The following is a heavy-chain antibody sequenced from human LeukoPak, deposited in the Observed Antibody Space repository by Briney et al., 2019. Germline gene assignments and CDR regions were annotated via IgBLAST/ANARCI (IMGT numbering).Heavy chain of an antibody. Sequence: GGSLRLSCAASGFTFSSYGMHWVRQAPGKGLEWVAFIRYDGSNKYFADSVKGRFTISRDNSKNTLYLQMNSLRAEDTAVYYCAKDQGYSYVVGYYYMDVWGKGTTVTVSS. CDR2: IRYDGSNK. V-gene: IGHV3-30*02. CDR1: GFTFSSYG. CDR3: AKDQGYSYVVGYYYMDV. D-gene: IGHD5-18*01. J-gene: IGHJ6*03.